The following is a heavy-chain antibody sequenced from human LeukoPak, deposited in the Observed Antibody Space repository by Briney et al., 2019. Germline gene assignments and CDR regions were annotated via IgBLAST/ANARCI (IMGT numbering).Heavy chain of an antibody. J-gene: IGHJ4*02. CDR2: FYNSGST. V-gene: IGHV4-39*07. D-gene: IGHD2-2*01. CDR1: GDSISTVSYY. Sequence: SETLSLTCAVSGDSISTVSYYWGWIRQPPGKGLEWIGNFYNSGSTFYSPSLKSRVTISVDRSKNQFSLKLSSVTAADTAVYYCAKEFGVPAARGDYWGQGTLVTVSS. CDR3: AKEFGVPAARGDY.